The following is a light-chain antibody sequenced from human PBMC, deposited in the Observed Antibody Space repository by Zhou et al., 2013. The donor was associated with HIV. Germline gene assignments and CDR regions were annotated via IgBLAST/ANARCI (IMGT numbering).Light chain of an antibody. J-gene: IGKJ2*01. CDR3: QQSYSNPRA. Sequence: DIQMTQSPSTLSASVGDRVTITCRASQSIDTWVAWYQQKPGKAPKLLIYQASSLQSGVPSRFSGSGSGTDFTLTISSLQPEDFATYYCQQSYSNPRAFGQGTKLEIK. V-gene: IGKV1-5*03. CDR2: QAS. CDR1: QSIDTW.